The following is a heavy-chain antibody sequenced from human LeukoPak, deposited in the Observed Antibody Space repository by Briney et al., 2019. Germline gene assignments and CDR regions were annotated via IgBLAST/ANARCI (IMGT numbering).Heavy chain of an antibody. V-gene: IGHV3-23*01. Sequence: GGSLRLSCVGSGFTFNIYAMSWVRQAPGKGLEWVSAILNSGAGTYYADSVKGRFTISRDNSKNTLYLQMNSLRAEDTAVYYCARGITIFGVVIISWGYYYMDVWGKGTTVTVSS. CDR3: ARGITIFGVVIISWGYYYMDV. J-gene: IGHJ6*03. CDR2: ILNSGAGT. CDR1: GFTFNIYA. D-gene: IGHD3-3*01.